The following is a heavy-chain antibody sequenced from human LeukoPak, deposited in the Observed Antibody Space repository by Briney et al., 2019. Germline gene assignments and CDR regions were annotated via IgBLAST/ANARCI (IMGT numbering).Heavy chain of an antibody. CDR3: ASLFDYYDSSGYYT. CDR1: AYSFSTYW. Sequence: GESLKISCKGSAYSFSTYWIGWVRQMPGKGLEWMGIIYPGDSDTRYSPSFQGQVTISADKSISTAYLQWSSLKASDTAMYYCASLFDYYDSSGYYTWGQGTLVTVSS. V-gene: IGHV5-51*01. D-gene: IGHD3-22*01. CDR2: IYPGDSDT. J-gene: IGHJ5*02.